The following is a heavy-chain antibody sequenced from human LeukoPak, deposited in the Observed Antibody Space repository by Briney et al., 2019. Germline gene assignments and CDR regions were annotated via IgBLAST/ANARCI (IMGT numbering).Heavy chain of an antibody. J-gene: IGHJ3*02. D-gene: IGHD6-19*01. CDR3: ARGARGSGWRVFDI. Sequence: ALRLSCAASEFTFNSYAMHWVRQPPGKGLEWVAVMSYDGSNEYYADSVKGRFTISRDNSKDTLYLQMNSLRAEDTAVYYCARGARGSGWRVFDIWGQGTMVTVSS. CDR2: MSYDGSNE. V-gene: IGHV3-30*04. CDR1: EFTFNSYA.